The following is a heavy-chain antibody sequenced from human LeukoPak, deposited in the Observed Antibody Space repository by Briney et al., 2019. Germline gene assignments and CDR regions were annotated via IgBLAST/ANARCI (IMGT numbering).Heavy chain of an antibody. Sequence: PGGSLRLSCAASGFTVSSNYMSWVRQAPGKGLEWVSVIYSGGSTYYADSVKGRFTISGDNSKNTLYLQMNSLRAEDTAVYYCATFLEMATTPFDYRGQGTLVTVSS. CDR1: GFTVSSNY. D-gene: IGHD5-24*01. CDR2: IYSGGST. J-gene: IGHJ4*02. CDR3: ATFLEMATTPFDY. V-gene: IGHV3-53*01.